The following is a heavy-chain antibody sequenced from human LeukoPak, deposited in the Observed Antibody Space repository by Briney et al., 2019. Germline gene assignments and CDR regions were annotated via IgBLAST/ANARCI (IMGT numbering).Heavy chain of an antibody. CDR3: ARDGTVGATSWFDP. CDR2: ISYDGSNK. CDR1: GFTFSSYA. Sequence: GGSLRLSCAASGFTFSSYAMHWVRQAPGKGLEWVAVISYDGSNKYYADSVKGRFTISRDNSKNTLYLQMNSLRAEDTAVYYCARDGTVGATSWFDPWGQGTLVTVSS. J-gene: IGHJ5*02. V-gene: IGHV3-30-3*01. D-gene: IGHD1-26*01.